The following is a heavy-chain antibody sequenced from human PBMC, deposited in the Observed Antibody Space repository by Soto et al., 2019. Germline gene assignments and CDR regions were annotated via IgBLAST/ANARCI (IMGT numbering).Heavy chain of an antibody. Sequence: GASVKVSCKASGYTFTSSDVYWVRQATGQGLELMGWMNPNTGNTGYAQKFQGRVTMTRNTSISAAYMELSSLRSENTAVYYCAGGSNHCSGGSCYSDWFDPWGQGTPVTVSS. CDR2: MNPNTGNT. V-gene: IGHV1-8*01. D-gene: IGHD2-15*01. J-gene: IGHJ5*02. CDR1: GYTFTSSD. CDR3: AGGSNHCSGGSCYSDWFDP.